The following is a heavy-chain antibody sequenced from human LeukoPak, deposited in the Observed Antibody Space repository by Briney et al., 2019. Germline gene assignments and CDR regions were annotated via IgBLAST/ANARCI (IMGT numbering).Heavy chain of an antibody. V-gene: IGHV1-2*02. CDR1: GYTLTGDY. D-gene: IGHD2-2*01. J-gene: IGHJ4*02. CDR3: ARATPLSCSSTSCLFDY. CDR2: IYHNSGGT. Sequence: VASVKVSCKPSGYTLTGDYMRWVRHAPGQGREWGAWIYHNSGGTYYAQNFHDRITMTRDTSLSTPYMELSRVRYDDTGIYYCARATPLSCSSTSCLFDYWGQETLVTLS.